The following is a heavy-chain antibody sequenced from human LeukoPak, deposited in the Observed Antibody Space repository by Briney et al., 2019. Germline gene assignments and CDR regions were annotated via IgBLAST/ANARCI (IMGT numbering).Heavy chain of an antibody. J-gene: IGHJ3*02. CDR2: ISSSGST. CDR1: GDSISSGDYY. CDR3: ARGPYPYDSSGAFDI. Sequence: SETLSLTCTVSGDSISSGDYYWSWIRQPAGKGLEWIGRISSSGSTNHNPSLKSRVTISVDTSKNQFSLKLSSVTAADTAVYFCARGPYPYDSSGAFDIWGQGTMVTVSS. V-gene: IGHV4-61*02. D-gene: IGHD3-22*01.